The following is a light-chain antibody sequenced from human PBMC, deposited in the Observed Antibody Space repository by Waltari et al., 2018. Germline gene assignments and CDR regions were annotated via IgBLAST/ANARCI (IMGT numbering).Light chain of an antibody. Sequence: EIVLTQSPGTLSLSPGARATFSCRASQSVSRTLAWYQQKPGQAPRLIIYDSSTRATGIPDRFSGSGSGTDFSLTISRVEPEDFAVYYCQKYGTLPATFGQGTKVEIK. V-gene: IGKV3-20*01. CDR1: QSVSRT. CDR2: DSS. CDR3: QKYGTLPAT. J-gene: IGKJ1*01.